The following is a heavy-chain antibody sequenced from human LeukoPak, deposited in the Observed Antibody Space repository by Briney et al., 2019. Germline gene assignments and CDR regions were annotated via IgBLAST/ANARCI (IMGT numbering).Heavy chain of an antibody. Sequence: GGSLRLSCAASGFTFSSYSMNWVRQAPGKGLEWVSYISSSSSTIYHADFVKGRFTISRDNAKNSLYLQMNSLRAEDTAVYYCASVPFWSGTSEFDPWGQGTLVTVSS. V-gene: IGHV3-48*01. J-gene: IGHJ5*02. D-gene: IGHD3-3*01. CDR2: ISSSSSTI. CDR1: GFTFSSYS. CDR3: ASVPFWSGTSEFDP.